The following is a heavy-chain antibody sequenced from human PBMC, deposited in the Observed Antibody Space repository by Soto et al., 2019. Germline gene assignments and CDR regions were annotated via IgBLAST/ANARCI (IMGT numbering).Heavy chain of an antibody. Sequence: SETLSLTCAVYGGSFSGYYWSWIRQPPGKGLEWIGEINHSGSTNYNPSLKSRVTISVDTSKNQFSLKLSSVTAADTAVYYCARERKALAGMGYYSYYMDVWGKGTTVTVSS. CDR3: ARERKALAGMGYYSYYMDV. CDR2: INHSGST. CDR1: GGSFSGYY. V-gene: IGHV4-34*01. D-gene: IGHD6-19*01. J-gene: IGHJ6*03.